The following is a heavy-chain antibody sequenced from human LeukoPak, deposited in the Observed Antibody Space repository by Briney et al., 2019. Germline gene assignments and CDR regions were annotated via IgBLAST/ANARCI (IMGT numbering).Heavy chain of an antibody. CDR2: IIPIFGTA. V-gene: IGHV1-69*13. D-gene: IGHD1-26*01. CDR1: GYTFTSYA. CDR3: ARVGAVPKYRYYYMDV. Sequence: ASVKVSCRASGYTFTSYAISWVRQAPGQGLEWMGGIIPIFGTANYAQKFQGRVTITADESTSAAYMELSSLRSEDTAVYYCARVGAVPKYRYYYMDVWGKGTTVTISS. J-gene: IGHJ6*03.